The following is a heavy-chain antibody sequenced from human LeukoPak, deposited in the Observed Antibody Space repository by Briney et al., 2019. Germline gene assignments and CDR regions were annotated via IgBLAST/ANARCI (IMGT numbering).Heavy chain of an antibody. CDR3: ARDLTTYYDILTGLYYFDY. J-gene: IGHJ4*02. CDR2: ISAYNGNT. D-gene: IGHD3-9*01. Sequence: ASVKVSCKASGYTFTSYGISWVRQAPGQGLEWMGWISAYNGNTNYAQKLQGRVTVTTDTSTSTAYMELRSLRSDDTAVYYCARDLTTYYDILTGLYYFDYWGQGTLVTVSS. V-gene: IGHV1-18*01. CDR1: GYTFTSYG.